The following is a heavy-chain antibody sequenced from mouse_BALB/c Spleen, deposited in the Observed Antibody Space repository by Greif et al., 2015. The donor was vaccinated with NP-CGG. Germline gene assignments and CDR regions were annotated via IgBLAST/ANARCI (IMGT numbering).Heavy chain of an antibody. Sequence: QVQLQQPGAELVKPGASVKLSCKASGYTFTSYYMYRVKQRPGQGLEWIGGINPSNGGTNFNEKFKSKATLTVDKSSSTAYMQLSSLTSEDSAVYYCTRSTYNAMDYWGQGTSVTVSS. CDR3: TRSTYNAMDY. CDR1: GYTFTSYY. J-gene: IGHJ4*01. V-gene: IGHV1S81*02. D-gene: IGHD6-1*01. CDR2: INPSNGGT.